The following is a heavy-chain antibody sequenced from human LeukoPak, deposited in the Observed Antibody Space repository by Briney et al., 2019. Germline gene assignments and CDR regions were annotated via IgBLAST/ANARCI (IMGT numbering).Heavy chain of an antibody. V-gene: IGHV1-69*05. CDR2: IIPIFGTA. J-gene: IGHJ4*02. CDR3: ARGRKHEFDYGDYTEGFDY. Sequence: ASVKVSCKASGGTFSSYAISWVRQAPGQGLEWMGGIIPIFGTANYAQKFQGRVTITTDESTSTAYMELSSLRSEDTAVYYCARGRKHEFDYGDYTEGFDYWGQGTLVTVSS. CDR1: GGTFSSYA. D-gene: IGHD4-17*01.